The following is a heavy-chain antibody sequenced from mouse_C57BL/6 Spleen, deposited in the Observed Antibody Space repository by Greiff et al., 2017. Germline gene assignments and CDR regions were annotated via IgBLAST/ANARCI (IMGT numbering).Heavy chain of an antibody. V-gene: IGHV1-82*01. CDR1: GYAFRSSW. Sequence: QVQLQQSGPELVKPGASVKISCKASGYAFRSSWMNWVKQRPGKGLEWIGRIYPGDGDTNYNGKFKGKATLTADKSSSTAYMQLSSLTSEDSAVYFCARKRDGYSYAMDYWGQGTSVTVSS. D-gene: IGHD2-3*01. J-gene: IGHJ4*01. CDR3: ARKRDGYSYAMDY. CDR2: IYPGDGDT.